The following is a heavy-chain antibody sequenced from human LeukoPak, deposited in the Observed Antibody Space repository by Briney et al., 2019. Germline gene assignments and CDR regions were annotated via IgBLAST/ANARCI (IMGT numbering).Heavy chain of an antibody. V-gene: IGHV4-59*01. D-gene: IGHD5-18*01. J-gene: IGHJ3*02. CDR2: IYYSGST. Sequence: PSETLSLTCAVSGGSISSYSWTWIRQPPGKGLEWIGYIYYSGSTNYNPSLKSRVTISVDTSKNQFSLKLSSVTAADTAVYYCARDVDTAMVLGAFDIWGQGTMVTVSS. CDR1: GGSISSYS. CDR3: ARDVDTAMVLGAFDI.